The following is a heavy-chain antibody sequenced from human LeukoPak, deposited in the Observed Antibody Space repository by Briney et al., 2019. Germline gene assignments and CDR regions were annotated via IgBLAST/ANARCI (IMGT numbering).Heavy chain of an antibody. D-gene: IGHD3-22*01. Sequence: GGSLRLSCAASGFTFSNYAMSWARQAPGKGLEWVSAITDSGSITHYADSVKGRFTISRDNSKNTLYLQMNSLRAEDTAVYYCAKAYYDSSGYYNYFGYWGQGTLVTVSS. CDR3: AKAYYDSSGYYNYFGY. CDR2: ITDSGSIT. CDR1: GFTFSNYA. V-gene: IGHV3-23*01. J-gene: IGHJ4*02.